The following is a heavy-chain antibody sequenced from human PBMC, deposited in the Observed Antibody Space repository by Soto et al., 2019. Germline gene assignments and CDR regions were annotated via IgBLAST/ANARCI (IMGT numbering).Heavy chain of an antibody. J-gene: IGHJ6*02. CDR3: ASQGRDGDQYDYYYGMDV. CDR1: GGTFSSYA. Sequence: QVQLVQSGAEVKKPGSSVKVSCKASGGTFSSYAISWVRQAPGQGLEWMGGIIPIFDTAAYAQKFQGRVTITADESTSTAYMELRSLRSEHTAVYYCASQGRDGDQYDYYYGMDVWGQGTTVTVSS. CDR2: IIPIFDTA. D-gene: IGHD3-10*01. V-gene: IGHV1-69*12.